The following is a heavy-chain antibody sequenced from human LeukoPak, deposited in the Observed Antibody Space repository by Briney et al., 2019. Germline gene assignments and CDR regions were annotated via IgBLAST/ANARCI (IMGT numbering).Heavy chain of an antibody. D-gene: IGHD3-10*01. CDR2: IYYSGST. CDR1: GGSISSSSYY. Sequence: SETLSLTCTVSGGSISSSSYYWGWIRQPPGKGLEWIGSIYYSGSTYYNPSLKSRVTILVDTSKNQFSLKLSSVTAADTAVYYCARGSLWFGELRYWGQGTLVTVSS. CDR3: ARGSLWFGELRY. J-gene: IGHJ4*02. V-gene: IGHV4-39*07.